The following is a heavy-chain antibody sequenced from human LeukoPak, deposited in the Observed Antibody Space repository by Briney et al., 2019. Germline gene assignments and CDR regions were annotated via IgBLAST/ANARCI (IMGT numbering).Heavy chain of an antibody. CDR3: ARVNGPRTSCYDFWSGYSPADY. V-gene: IGHV1-18*01. CDR2: ISAYNGNT. CDR1: GYTFTSYG. D-gene: IGHD3-3*01. J-gene: IGHJ4*02. Sequence: ASVKVSCKASGYTFTSYGISWVRQAPGQGLEWMGWISAYNGNTNYARKLQGRVTMTTDTSTSTAYMELRSLRSDDTAVYYCARVNGPRTSCYDFWSGYSPADYWGQGTLVTVSS.